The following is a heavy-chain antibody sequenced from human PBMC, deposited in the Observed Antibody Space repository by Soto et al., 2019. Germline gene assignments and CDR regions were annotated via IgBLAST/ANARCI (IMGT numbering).Heavy chain of an antibody. V-gene: IGHV4-34*01. J-gene: IGHJ4*02. CDR3: ARSMITFGGAIYYFDY. D-gene: IGHD3-16*01. Sequence: SETLSLTCAVYGGSFSGYYWSWIRQPPGKGLEWIGEINHSGSTNYNPSLKSRVTISVDTSKNQFSLKLSSVTAADTAVYYCARSMITFGGAIYYFDYWGQGTLVTVPQ. CDR1: GGSFSGYY. CDR2: INHSGST.